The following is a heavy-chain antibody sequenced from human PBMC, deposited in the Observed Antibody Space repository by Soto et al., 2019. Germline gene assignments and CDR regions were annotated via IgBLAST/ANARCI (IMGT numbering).Heavy chain of an antibody. CDR2: ISFDGSDK. Sequence: QVQLVESGGGVVQPGRSLRLSCAASGFTFTSYGMHWVRQATGKGLEWVAVISFDGSDKYYADSVKGRFTISRDNSKNTLYLQMNSLGAEDTAVYYCASRVPHGTYGAPYFQHWGQGTLVTVSS. V-gene: IGHV3-30*03. CDR3: ASRVPHGTYGAPYFQH. J-gene: IGHJ1*01. CDR1: GFTFTSYG. D-gene: IGHD1-26*01.